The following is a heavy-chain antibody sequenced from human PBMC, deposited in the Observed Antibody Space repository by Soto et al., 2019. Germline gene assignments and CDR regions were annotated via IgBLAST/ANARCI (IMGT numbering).Heavy chain of an antibody. J-gene: IGHJ4*02. D-gene: IGHD3-22*01. CDR2: INWNGGST. CDR3: ARDLYDSSGYYYAWERPHDY. V-gene: IGHV3-20*04. CDR1: GFTFDDYG. Sequence: PGGSLRLSCAASGFTFDDYGMSCVRQAPGKGLEWVSGINWNGGSTGYADSVKGRFTISRGNAKNSLYLQMNSLRAEDTALYYCARDLYDSSGYYYAWERPHDYRGKGTLVTVSS.